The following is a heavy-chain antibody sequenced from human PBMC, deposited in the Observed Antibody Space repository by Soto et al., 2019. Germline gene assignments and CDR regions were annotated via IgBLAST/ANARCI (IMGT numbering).Heavy chain of an antibody. CDR2: VYHDGTN. J-gene: IGHJ6*02. D-gene: IGHD6-19*01. CDR1: GASIDDRGHH. Sequence: PSETLSLTCSVSGASIDDRGHHRSWLRRSPGRGLEWIGSVYHDGTNYSNPSLTSRVSGSVDTSQNQFSLRLAAVTAADTAVYYCARDKGISVVGFFRKDPYFGFDVWGPGTTVTVSS. V-gene: IGHV4-39*02. CDR3: ARDKGISVVGFFRKDPYFGFDV.